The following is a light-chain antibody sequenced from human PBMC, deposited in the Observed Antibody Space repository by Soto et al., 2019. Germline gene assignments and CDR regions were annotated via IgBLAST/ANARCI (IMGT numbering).Light chain of an antibody. CDR3: QQRSNWPPYT. CDR2: DAS. J-gene: IGKJ2*01. V-gene: IGKV3-11*01. CDR1: QSVSSY. Sequence: EIVLTQSPATLSLSPGERATLSCRASQSVSSYLAWYQQKPGQALRLLIYDASNRATSIPARFSGSGSGTDFTLTISSLEPEDFAVYYCQQRSNWPPYTFGQGNKLEIK.